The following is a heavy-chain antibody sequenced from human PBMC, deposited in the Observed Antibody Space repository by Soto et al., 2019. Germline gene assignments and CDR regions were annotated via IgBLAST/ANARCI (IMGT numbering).Heavy chain of an antibody. CDR1: GHPFLDFY. D-gene: IGHD3-22*01. CDR3: ARIPYYYDTGGTDYF. J-gene: IGHJ4*02. Sequence: QVQLVQSGAEVRKPGASVRVSCSPSGHPFLDFYVHWVRQAPGKGLEWLGWINPNTGATNYAQKFEGRVTVTRDMSINTAYMELSRLTSDDTVVYYCARIPYYYDTGGTDYFWGPGTLVTVSS. V-gene: IGHV1-2*02. CDR2: INPNTGAT.